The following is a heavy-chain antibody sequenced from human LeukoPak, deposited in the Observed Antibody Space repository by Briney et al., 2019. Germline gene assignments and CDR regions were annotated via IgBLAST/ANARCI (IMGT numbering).Heavy chain of an antibody. CDR3: ARLNYGDYFDY. CDR2: IYYSGST. CDR1: GGSISSSSYY. D-gene: IGHD4-17*01. J-gene: IGHJ4*02. V-gene: IGHV4-39*01. Sequence: PSETLSLTCTVSGGSISSSSYYWGWIRQPPGKGLEWIGRIYYSGSTYYNPSLKSRVTISVDTSKNQFSLKLSSVTAADTAVYYCARLNYGDYFDYWGQGTLVTVSS.